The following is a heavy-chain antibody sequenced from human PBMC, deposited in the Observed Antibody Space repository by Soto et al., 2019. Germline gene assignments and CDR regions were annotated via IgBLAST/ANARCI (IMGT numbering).Heavy chain of an antibody. CDR1: GFNVMSYW. CDR3: ARDIGFDYVN. V-gene: IGHV3-7*01. Sequence: GGSLRLSCAVSGFNVMSYWMSWVRQAPGKGLEWVASIKEDGSEIYYLHSVRGRFSISGDSAGSALHLTMNYLSAEDTGVYFCARDIGFDYVNWGQGTLVTVSS. CDR2: IKEDGSEI. J-gene: IGHJ4*02. D-gene: IGHD3-16*01.